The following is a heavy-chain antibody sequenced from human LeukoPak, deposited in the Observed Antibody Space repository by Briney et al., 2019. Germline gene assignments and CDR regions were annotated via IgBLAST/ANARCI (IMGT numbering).Heavy chain of an antibody. CDR1: GLTYSVYW. Sequence: GGSLRLSCAASGLTYSVYWMGWVRQAPGKGLEWVADIKHDGSETYHVDFVKGRFTISRDNAESSLYLQMNSLRAEDTALYYCVRHYYDSSGWSFDMWGQGTMVTVSP. CDR3: VRHYYDSSGWSFDM. D-gene: IGHD3-22*01. J-gene: IGHJ3*02. CDR2: IKHDGSET. V-gene: IGHV3-7*01.